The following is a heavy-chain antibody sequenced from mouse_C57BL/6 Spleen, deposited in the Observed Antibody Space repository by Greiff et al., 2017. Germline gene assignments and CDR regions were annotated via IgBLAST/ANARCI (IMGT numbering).Heavy chain of an antibody. J-gene: IGHJ2*01. V-gene: IGHV1-54*01. Sequence: QVQLQQSGAELVRPGTSVKVSCKASGYAFTNYLIEWVKQRPGQGLEWIGVINPGSGGTNYNEKFKGKATLTADKSSSTDYMQLSSLTTEDSAVYFCARGTTAYYFDYWGQGTTLTVSS. CDR1: GYAFTNYL. CDR2: INPGSGGT. CDR3: ARGTTAYYFDY. D-gene: IGHD1-2*01.